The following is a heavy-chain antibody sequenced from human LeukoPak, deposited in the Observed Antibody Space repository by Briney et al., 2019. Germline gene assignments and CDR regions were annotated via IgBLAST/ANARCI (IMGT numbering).Heavy chain of an antibody. D-gene: IGHD4-17*01. Sequence: SQTLSLTCTVSGGSISSSGYYWSWIRQRPGKGLEWVGYIYYNGNTYYNPSLKSRIAISVDTSENQFSLRLTSVTAADTAVYYCARDGGTVTHFDYWGQGTLVTDSS. CDR3: ARDGGTVTHFDY. CDR1: GGSISSSGYY. V-gene: IGHV4-31*03. CDR2: IYYNGNT. J-gene: IGHJ4*02.